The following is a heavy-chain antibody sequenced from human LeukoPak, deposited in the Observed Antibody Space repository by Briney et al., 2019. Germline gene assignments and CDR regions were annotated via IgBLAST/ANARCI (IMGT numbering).Heavy chain of an antibody. CDR2: IYYSGST. J-gene: IGHJ4*02. CDR3: ARGGSAYSLDY. D-gene: IGHD3-22*01. CDR1: GGSISNNY. V-gene: IGHV4-59*08. Sequence: SETLSLTCTVSGGSISNNYWSWIRQPPGKGLEWIGYIYYSGSTNYNPSLKSRVLISVDTSRNQFSLKLTSVTAADTAVFYCARGGSAYSLDYWGQGTLVTVSS.